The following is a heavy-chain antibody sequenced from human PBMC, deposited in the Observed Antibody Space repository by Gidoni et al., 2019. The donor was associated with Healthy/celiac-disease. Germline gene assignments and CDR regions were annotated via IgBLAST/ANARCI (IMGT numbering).Heavy chain of an antibody. D-gene: IGHD3-22*01. J-gene: IGHJ6*03. CDR2: MNPNSGNT. CDR3: ARGAYYYDSSGYVDYYYMDV. V-gene: IGHV1-8*01. Sequence: QVQLVQSGAEVKKPGASVKVSCKASGYTFTSYDINWVRQATGQGLEWMGWMNPNSGNTGYAQKFQGRVTMTRNTSISTAYMELSSLRSEDTAVYYCARGAYYYDSSGYVDYYYMDVWGKGTTVTVSS. CDR1: GYTFTSYD.